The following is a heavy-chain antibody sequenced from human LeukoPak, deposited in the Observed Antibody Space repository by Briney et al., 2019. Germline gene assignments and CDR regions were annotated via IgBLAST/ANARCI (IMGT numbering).Heavy chain of an antibody. Sequence: GGSLRLSCAASGFTFSSYAMSWVRQAPGKGLEWVSALSHSGGATYYADSVKGRFTISRDNSKNTLYLQVYSLRPEDTALYYTAKGGGAWACDIWGQGTMVTVSS. CDR2: LSHSGGAT. V-gene: IGHV3-23*01. J-gene: IGHJ3*02. D-gene: IGHD4/OR15-4a*01. CDR1: GFTFSSYA. CDR3: AKGGGAWACDI.